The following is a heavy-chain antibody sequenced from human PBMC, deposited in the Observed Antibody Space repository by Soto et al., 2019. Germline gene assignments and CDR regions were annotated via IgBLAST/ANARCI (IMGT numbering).Heavy chain of an antibody. V-gene: IGHV5-51*01. J-gene: IGHJ6*02. CDR1: RYSFTNYW. D-gene: IGHD3-16*02. Sequence: GESLKISCKGSRYSFTNYWIAWVRQMPGKGLEWMGIIYPGDSDSRYSPSFQGQVTISADKSISTAYLQWSSLKASDTAIYYCARLLSGSDRLVYYGMDVWGQGTTVTVSS. CDR2: IYPGDSDS. CDR3: ARLLSGSDRLVYYGMDV.